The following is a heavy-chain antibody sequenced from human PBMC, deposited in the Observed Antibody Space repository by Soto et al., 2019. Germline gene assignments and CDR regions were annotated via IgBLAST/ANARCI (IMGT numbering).Heavy chain of an antibody. CDR2: IIPVFGTA. V-gene: IGHV1-69*01. CDR3: SDYSPGYSSSWSPGRWFDY. CDR1: GGTFSSYA. D-gene: IGHD6-13*01. Sequence: QVQLVQSGAEVKKPGSSVKVSCKASGGTFSSYAISWVRQAPGQGLEWMGVIIPVFGTANYEQKFQGRVTITADESTSTAYDELISLRSEDTAVYYCSDYSPGYSSSWSPGRWFDYWVQGTLVTVSS. J-gene: IGHJ4*02.